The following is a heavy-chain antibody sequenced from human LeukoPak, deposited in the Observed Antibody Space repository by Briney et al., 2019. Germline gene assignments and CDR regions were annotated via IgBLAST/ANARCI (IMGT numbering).Heavy chain of an antibody. J-gene: IGHJ4*02. D-gene: IGHD5-18*01. CDR2: IIPILGVA. Sequence: GASVKVSCRASGGTFSSYAISWVRQAPGQGLEWMGRIIPILGVANYAQKFQGRVTITADKSTSTAYMELSSLRSEDTAVYYCARDSYVDTATNPFFDHWGQGTLVTVSS. CDR1: GGTFSSYA. CDR3: ARDSYVDTATNPFFDH. V-gene: IGHV1-69*04.